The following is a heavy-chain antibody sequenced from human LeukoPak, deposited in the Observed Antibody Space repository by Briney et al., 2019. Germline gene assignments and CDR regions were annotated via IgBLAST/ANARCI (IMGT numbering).Heavy chain of an antibody. CDR2: IYSGGST. CDR1: GFTVSSNY. CDR3: ARLTYDFTLDP. J-gene: IGHJ5*02. D-gene: IGHD3-3*01. Sequence: PGGSLRLSCAASGFTVSSNYMSWVRQAPGKGLEWVSVIYSGGSTYYADSVKGRFTISRDNSKNTLYLQMNSLRAEDTAVYYCARLTYDFTLDPWGQGTLVTVSS. V-gene: IGHV3-53*01.